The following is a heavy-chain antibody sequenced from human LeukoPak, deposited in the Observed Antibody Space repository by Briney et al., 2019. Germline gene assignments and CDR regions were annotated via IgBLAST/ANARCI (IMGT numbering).Heavy chain of an antibody. J-gene: IGHJ4*02. CDR1: GYTFTGYY. D-gene: IGHD4-17*01. Sequence: ASVKVSCKASGYTFTGYYMHWVRQAPGQGLEWMGWINPNSGGTDYAQKFQGRVTMTRDTSISTAYMELSRLRSDDTAVYYCARATTVTFYFDYWGQGTLVTVSS. CDR2: INPNSGGT. V-gene: IGHV1-2*02. CDR3: ARATTVTFYFDY.